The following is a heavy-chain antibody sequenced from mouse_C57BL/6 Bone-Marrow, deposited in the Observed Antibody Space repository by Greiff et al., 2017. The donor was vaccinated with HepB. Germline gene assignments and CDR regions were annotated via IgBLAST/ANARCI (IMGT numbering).Heavy chain of an antibody. V-gene: IGHV5-17*01. CDR2: ISSGSSTI. D-gene: IGHD1-1*01. J-gene: IGHJ4*01. CDR3: ARTGYYGSSKYAMDY. Sequence: EVQGVESGGGLVKPGGSLKLSCAASGFTFSDYGMHWVRQAPEKGLEWVAYISSGSSTIYYADTVKGRFTISRDNAKNTLFRQMTSLRSEDTAMYYCARTGYYGSSKYAMDYWGQGTSVTVSS. CDR1: GFTFSDYG.